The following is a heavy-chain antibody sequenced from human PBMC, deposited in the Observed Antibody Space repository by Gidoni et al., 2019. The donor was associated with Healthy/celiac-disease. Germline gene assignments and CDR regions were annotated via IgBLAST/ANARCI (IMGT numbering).Heavy chain of an antibody. J-gene: IGHJ6*02. D-gene: IGHD6-19*01. V-gene: IGHV4-39*07. CDR2: IYYSGST. Sequence: QLQLQESGPGLVKPSETLSLTCTVSGGSISSSSYYWGWIRQPPGKGLEWIGSIYYSGSTYYNPSLKSRVTISVDTSKNQFSLKLSSVTAADTAVYYCARVFATIAVAGYYYYYGMDVWGQGTTVTVSS. CDR3: ARVFATIAVAGYYYYYGMDV. CDR1: GGSISSSSYY.